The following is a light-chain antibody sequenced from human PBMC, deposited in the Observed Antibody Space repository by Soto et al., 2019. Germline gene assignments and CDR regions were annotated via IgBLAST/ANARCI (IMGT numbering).Light chain of an antibody. Sequence: KQSPGTLSLTPGERATLSCRASQSVSSSYLAWYQQKPGQAPRLLIYGASSRATGIPDRFSGSGSGTDFTLTISRLEPEDFATYDFQQASSFSISSGQATRPDMK. J-gene: IGKJ5*01. CDR3: QQASSFSIS. CDR2: GAS. V-gene: IGKV3-20*01. CDR1: QSVSSSY.